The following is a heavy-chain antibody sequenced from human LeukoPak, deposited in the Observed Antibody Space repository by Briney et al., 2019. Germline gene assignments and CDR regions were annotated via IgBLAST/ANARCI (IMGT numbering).Heavy chain of an antibody. Sequence: GGSLRLSCAASGFTFSSYSMNWVRQAPGKGLEWVSSISSSSYIYYADSVKGRFTISRDNAKNSLYLQMNSLRAEDTAVYYCARDRRGSGAFDIWGQGTMVTVSS. D-gene: IGHD3-10*01. CDR1: GFTFSSYS. V-gene: IGHV3-21*01. CDR3: ARDRRGSGAFDI. J-gene: IGHJ3*02. CDR2: ISSSSYI.